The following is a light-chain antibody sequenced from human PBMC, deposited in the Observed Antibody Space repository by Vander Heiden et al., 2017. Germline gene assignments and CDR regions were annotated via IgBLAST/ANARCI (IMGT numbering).Light chain of an antibody. CDR2: GYS. V-gene: IGLV1-40*01. CDR3: QYPDRSLSGVG. J-gene: IGLJ2*01. CDR1: SSNIGAGDD. Sequence: VLTQPASVSGRPGPRVTISCTGSSSNIGAGDDLPWYQQLPGTAPNLRRYGYSNRPSGAPDRFSASKSGTSASPDITGLQAEDEADYYGQYPDRSLSGVGCGGGTKL.